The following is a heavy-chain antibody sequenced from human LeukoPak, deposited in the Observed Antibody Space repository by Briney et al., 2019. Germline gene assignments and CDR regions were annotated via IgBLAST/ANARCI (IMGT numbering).Heavy chain of an antibody. CDR2: ISGSGGST. V-gene: IGHV3-23*01. J-gene: IGHJ4*02. CDR3: AKAAEFYDSSGYYYRQPIDY. CDR1: GFTFSSYA. D-gene: IGHD3-22*01. Sequence: AGGSLRLSCAASGFTFSSYAMRWVRQAPGKGLEWVSAISGSGGSTYYADSVKGRFTISRDNSRNTLYLQMNSLRAEDTAVYYCAKAAEFYDSSGYYYRQPIDYWGQGTLVTVSS.